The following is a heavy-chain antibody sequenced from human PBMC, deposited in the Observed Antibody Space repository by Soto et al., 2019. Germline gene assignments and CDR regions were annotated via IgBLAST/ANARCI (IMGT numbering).Heavy chain of an antibody. D-gene: IGHD3-10*01. Sequence: SSETLSLTCTVSGDFNKIYYWSWIRQPPGKGLEWIGYSYFSGSTNYNPSLKSRVTISVDTSMSQFSLKLNSVTAADTAVYYCASHFHPLHSGSYWFDYWGQGILVNVS. J-gene: IGHJ4*02. CDR1: GDFNKIYY. CDR3: ASHFHPLHSGSYWFDY. CDR2: SYFSGST. V-gene: IGHV4-59*08.